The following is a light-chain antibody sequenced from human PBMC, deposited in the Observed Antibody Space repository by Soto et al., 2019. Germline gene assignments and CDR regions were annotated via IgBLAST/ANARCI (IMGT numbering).Light chain of an antibody. CDR3: QQRGNWPLT. Sequence: EIVLTQSPATLSLSPGERATLSCRASQSVSSYLAWYQQRPGQPPRLLIYDASNRAPGIPARFSGSGSGTDFTLTVTSLEPEDFAVYYCQQRGNWPLTFGGGTKVEIK. CDR2: DAS. J-gene: IGKJ4*01. V-gene: IGKV3-11*01. CDR1: QSVSSY.